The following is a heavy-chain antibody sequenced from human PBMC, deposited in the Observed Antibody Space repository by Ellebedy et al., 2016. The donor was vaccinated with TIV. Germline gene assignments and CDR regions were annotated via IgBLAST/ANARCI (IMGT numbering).Heavy chain of an antibody. V-gene: IGHV1-8*01. D-gene: IGHD6-25*01. J-gene: IGHJ3*02. CDR2: MNPNSGNT. CDR1: GYTFTSYD. CDR3: ARVAATVGAFDI. Sequence: ASVKVSCXASGYTFTSYDINWVRQATGQGLEWMGWMNPNSGNTGYAQKLQGRVTMTTDTSTSTAYMELRSLRSDDTAVYYCARVAATVGAFDIWGQGTMVTVSS.